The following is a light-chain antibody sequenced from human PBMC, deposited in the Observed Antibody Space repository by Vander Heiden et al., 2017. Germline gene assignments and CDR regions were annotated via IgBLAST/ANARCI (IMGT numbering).Light chain of an antibody. CDR3: MQALQTPYT. V-gene: IGKV2-28*01. J-gene: IGKJ2*01. CDR2: LGS. Sequence: IGITQSPLSLPVTPGEPASISCRSSQSLLHSNGYNYLDWYLQKPGQSPQLLIYLGSNRASGVPDRFSGSGSGTDFTLKISRVEAEDVGVYYCMQALQTPYTFGQGTKLEIK. CDR1: QSLLHSNGYNY.